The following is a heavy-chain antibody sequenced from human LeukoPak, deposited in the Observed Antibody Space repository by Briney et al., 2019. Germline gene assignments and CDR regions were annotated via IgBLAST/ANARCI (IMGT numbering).Heavy chain of an antibody. V-gene: IGHV4-39*01. CDR3: ARTNPPVRYFDWLPHYYYYYGMDV. CDR2: IYYSGST. J-gene: IGHJ6*02. CDR1: GGSISSSSYY. Sequence: SETLSLICTVSGGSISSSSYYWGWIRQPPGKGLEWIGSIYYSGSTYYNPSLKSRVTISVDTSKDQFSLKLSSVTAADTAVYYCARTNPPVRYFDWLPHYYYYYGMDVWGQGTTVTVSS. D-gene: IGHD3-9*01.